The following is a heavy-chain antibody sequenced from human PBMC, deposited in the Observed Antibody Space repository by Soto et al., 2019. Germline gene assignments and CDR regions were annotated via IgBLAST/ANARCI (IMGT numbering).Heavy chain of an antibody. CDR2: INPNSGGT. D-gene: IGHD1-26*01. CDR1: GYTFTGNY. CDR3: ARVNDGSSLFDY. V-gene: IGHV1-2*04. Sequence: QVQLVQSGAEVKKPGASVKVSCKASGYTFTGNYIHWVRQAPGQGLEWMGRINPNSGGTNYAQKFQDWVTMTRDKSISTAYMELSRLRSDDTAVYYCARVNDGSSLFDYWGQGTLVTVSS. J-gene: IGHJ4*02.